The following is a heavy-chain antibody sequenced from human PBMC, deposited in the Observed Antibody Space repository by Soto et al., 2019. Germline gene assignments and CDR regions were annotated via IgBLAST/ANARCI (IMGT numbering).Heavy chain of an antibody. V-gene: IGHV1-69*18. J-gene: IGHJ6*02. D-gene: IGHD4-4*01. CDR2: IIPLIGTA. CDR3: ARVVMTTVPASFYYGLDV. CDR1: GGTFSTYG. Sequence: QVQLVQSGAEVRKPGSSVTVSCKASGGTFSTYGITWVRQAPGQGLEWMGNIIPLIGTANYAQRFRGRVTITANESTTTASMELTSLRSEDTAVYYCARVVMTTVPASFYYGLDVWGPGTTVTVSS.